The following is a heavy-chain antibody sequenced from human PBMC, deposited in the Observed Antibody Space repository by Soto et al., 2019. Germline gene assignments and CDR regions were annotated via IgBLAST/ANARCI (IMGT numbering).Heavy chain of an antibody. CDR2: IKQDGSEK. J-gene: IGHJ5*02. CDR1: GFTFSSYW. CDR3: AGYLATGWFAP. D-gene: IGHD2-8*02. Sequence: GGSLRLSCAASGFTFSSYWMSWVRQAPGKGLEWVANIKQDGSEKYYVDSVKGRFTISRDNAKNSLYLQMNSLRAEDTAVYYWAGYLATGWFAPGGQGTLDTVSP. V-gene: IGHV3-7*01.